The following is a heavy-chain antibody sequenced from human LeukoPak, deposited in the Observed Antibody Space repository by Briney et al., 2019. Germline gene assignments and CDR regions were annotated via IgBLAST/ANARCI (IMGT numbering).Heavy chain of an antibody. V-gene: IGHV3-7*04. Sequence: GGSLRLSCVASGLTFDDYGMSWVRQAPGKGLEWVANIKPDGSDEYYVDSVKGRFAISRDNAKNSLYLQMNSLRAEDTAVYYCARDPYSNFFGAFDIWGQGTMVTVSS. D-gene: IGHD6-13*01. CDR1: GLTFDDYG. CDR3: ARDPYSNFFGAFDI. J-gene: IGHJ3*02. CDR2: IKPDGSDE.